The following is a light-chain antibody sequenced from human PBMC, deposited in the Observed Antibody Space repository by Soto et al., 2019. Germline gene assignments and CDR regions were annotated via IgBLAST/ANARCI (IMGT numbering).Light chain of an antibody. CDR1: QSISSY. CDR3: QQSYSTPWT. V-gene: IGKV1-39*01. Sequence: IQLTQSPPSLYASVGDRATITCRASQSISSYLNWYQQKPGKAPKLLIYAASSLQSGVPSRFSGSGSGTDFTLTISSLQPEEFATYYCQQSYSTPWTFGQGTKVDIK. CDR2: AAS. J-gene: IGKJ1*01.